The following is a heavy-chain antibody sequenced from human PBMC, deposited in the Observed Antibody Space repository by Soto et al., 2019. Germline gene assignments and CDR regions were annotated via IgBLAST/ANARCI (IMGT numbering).Heavy chain of an antibody. Sequence: GGSLRLSCEASGFTLRNYAMTWVRQAPGKGLEWVSLISANDVGTYYAESVKTRFTISTDQSRNTVYLQMDSLRADDTAIYYCAKAKNYYNGDNRPPFDYWGQGTLVTVSS. V-gene: IGHV3-23*01. D-gene: IGHD3-10*01. J-gene: IGHJ4*02. CDR3: AKAKNYYNGDNRPPFDY. CDR2: ISANDVGT. CDR1: GFTLRNYA.